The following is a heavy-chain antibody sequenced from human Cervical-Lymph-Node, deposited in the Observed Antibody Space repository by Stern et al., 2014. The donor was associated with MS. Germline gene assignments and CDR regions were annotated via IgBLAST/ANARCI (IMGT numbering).Heavy chain of an antibody. CDR3: ATSGIATRPRRVLGRPKFDF. J-gene: IGHJ4*02. Sequence: QVQLVQSGPGLVKPSQTLSLTCTVSGGSISSGDYYWSWIRQPPGKGLEWIGYIYYSGSTYYNPSLKSRINISVDTSKNQFSLKLSSVTAADTAVYYCATSGIATRPRRVLGRPKFDFWGQGTLVTVSS. CDR1: GGSISSGDYY. V-gene: IGHV4-31*03. D-gene: IGHD6-6*01. CDR2: IYYSGST.